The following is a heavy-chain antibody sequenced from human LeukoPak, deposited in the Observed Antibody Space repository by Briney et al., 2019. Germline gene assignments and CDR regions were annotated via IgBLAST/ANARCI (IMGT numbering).Heavy chain of an antibody. V-gene: IGHV1-18*01. Sequence: GASVKVSCKASGYIFTSYGISWVRQAPGQGLEWMGWISAYNGNTNYAQKLQGRVTMTTDTSTSTAYMELRSRRSDDTAVYYCARVGWVYDSSGYPDYWGQGTLVTVSS. D-gene: IGHD3-22*01. J-gene: IGHJ4*02. CDR2: ISAYNGNT. CDR3: ARVGWVYDSSGYPDY. CDR1: GYIFTSYG.